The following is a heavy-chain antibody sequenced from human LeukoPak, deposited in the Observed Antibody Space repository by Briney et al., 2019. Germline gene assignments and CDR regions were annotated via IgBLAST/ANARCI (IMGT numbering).Heavy chain of an antibody. CDR1: GFTFSTYA. V-gene: IGHV3-23*01. Sequence: PGGSLRLSCAASGFTFSTYAMSWVRQAPGRGLEWVSGISGSGDDTFYADSVKGRVTISRDNSKNTLYLQMSSLRAEDTAVYYCAKGGKWQFSFRQYSYYYMDVWGKGTTVTVSS. D-gene: IGHD3-16*01. CDR2: ISGSGDDT. CDR3: AKGGKWQFSFRQYSYYYMDV. J-gene: IGHJ6*03.